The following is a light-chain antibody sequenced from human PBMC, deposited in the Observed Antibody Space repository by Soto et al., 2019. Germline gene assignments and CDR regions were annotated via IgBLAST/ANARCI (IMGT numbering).Light chain of an antibody. CDR1: SSDVGSYNL. CDR3: CSYAGSSTLV. V-gene: IGLV2-23*01. J-gene: IGLJ2*01. Sequence: QSALTQPASVSGSPGQSITISCTGTSSDVGSYNLVSWYQQQPGKAPKLMIYEGSKRPSGVSNRFSGSKSGNTASLTISGLQDEDEADYYCCSYAGSSTLVFGGGTKLTVL. CDR2: EGS.